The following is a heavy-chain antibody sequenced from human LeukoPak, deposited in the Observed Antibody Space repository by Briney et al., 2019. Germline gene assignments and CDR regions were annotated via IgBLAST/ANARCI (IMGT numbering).Heavy chain of an antibody. CDR3: ARYPLSYSNNWHYYFDH. Sequence: ASVKVSCKASGYTFTSYGVSWVRQAPGQGLEWMGGSSGSNGNTNYAQKLQGRVTMTTDTSTSTAYMELRSLRSDDTAVYYCARYPLSYSNNWHYYFDHWGQGTLLTVSS. CDR1: GYTFTSYG. V-gene: IGHV1-18*01. CDR2: SSGSNGNT. J-gene: IGHJ4*02. D-gene: IGHD1-1*01.